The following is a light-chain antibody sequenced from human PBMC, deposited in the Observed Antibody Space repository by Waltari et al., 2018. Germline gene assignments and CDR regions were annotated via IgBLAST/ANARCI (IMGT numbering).Light chain of an antibody. V-gene: IGLV2-8*01. J-gene: IGLJ3*02. CDR2: EVS. CDR3: SSYAGGSTLGV. CDR1: SSDVGGYEY. Sequence: QSALTQPPSASGSPGQSVTISCTGTSSDVGGYEYVSWYQPHPGKAPKLMIYEVSKRPSWVPDRFSGSKSGKSASLTVSGLQAADGGDYYCSSYAGGSTLGVFGGGTKLTVL.